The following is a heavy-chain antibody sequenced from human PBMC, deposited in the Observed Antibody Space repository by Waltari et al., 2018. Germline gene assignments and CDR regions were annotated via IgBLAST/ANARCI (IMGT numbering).Heavy chain of an antibody. CDR2: ISSSSSYI. CDR1: GFTFSSYS. V-gene: IGHV3-21*01. J-gene: IGHJ6*03. D-gene: IGHD2-15*01. Sequence: EVQLVESGGGLVKPGGSLRLSCAASGFTFSSYSMNWVRQAPGRGLEWVSSISSSSSYIYYADSVKGRSTISRDNAKNSLYLQMNSLRAEDTAVYYCARDQGSPTLMDVWGKGTTVTVSS. CDR3: ARDQGSPTLMDV.